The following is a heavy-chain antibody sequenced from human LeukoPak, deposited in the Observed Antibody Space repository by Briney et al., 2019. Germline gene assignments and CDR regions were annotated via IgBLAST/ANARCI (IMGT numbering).Heavy chain of an antibody. Sequence: GESLKISFDASGYKFKNYWIAWVRQMPGKGLGWLAIIYPRYSDVRFSPSFQGQVTIPADESINNAYLRLRSLKASDTEMYFCVRRRTSDKLGSTTYFGAFDVWGQGKMVTVSS. V-gene: IGHV5-51*01. CDR3: VRRRTSDKLGSTTYFGAFDV. D-gene: IGHD1-7*01. CDR1: GYKFKNYW. J-gene: IGHJ3*01. CDR2: IYPRYSDV.